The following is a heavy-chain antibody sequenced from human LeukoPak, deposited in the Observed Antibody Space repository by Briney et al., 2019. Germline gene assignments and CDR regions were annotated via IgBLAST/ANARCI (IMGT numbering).Heavy chain of an antibody. J-gene: IGHJ4*02. V-gene: IGHV3-21*04. Sequence: GGSLRLSCAASGFTFSSYSMNWVRQAPGKGLEWVSSISSSSSYIYYADSVKGRFTISRDNAKNSLYLQMNSLRAEDTAVYYCASTGYSSGWYEGPDYWGQGTLVTVSS. CDR3: ASTGYSSGWYEGPDY. D-gene: IGHD6-19*01. CDR2: ISSSSSYI. CDR1: GFTFSSYS.